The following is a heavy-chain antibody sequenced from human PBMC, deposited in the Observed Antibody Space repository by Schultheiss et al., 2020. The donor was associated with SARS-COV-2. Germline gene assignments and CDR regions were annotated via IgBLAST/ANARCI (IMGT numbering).Heavy chain of an antibody. Sequence: GGSLRLSCAASGFTFSSYAMSWVRQAPGKGLEWVSAISGSGGSTYYADSVKGRFTISRDNSKNTLYLQMNSLRAEDTAVYYCAKSDGYDFWSGYLPLPYYYYDMDGWGQGTTVTVSS. J-gene: IGHJ6*02. CDR3: AKSDGYDFWSGYLPLPYYYYDMDG. CDR1: GFTFSSYA. D-gene: IGHD3-3*01. V-gene: IGHV3-23*01. CDR2: ISGSGGST.